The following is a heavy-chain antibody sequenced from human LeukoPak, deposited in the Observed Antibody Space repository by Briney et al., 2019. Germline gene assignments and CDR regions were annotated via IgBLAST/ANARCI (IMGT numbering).Heavy chain of an antibody. D-gene: IGHD6-6*01. Sequence: SETLSLTCTVSGGSISSYYWSWIRQPPGKGLEWIGYIYTSGSTNYNPSLKSRVTISVDTSKNQFSMKLSSVTAADTAVYYCAGFSSSSFNYYYYMDVWGKGTTVSVSS. CDR1: GGSISSYY. CDR3: AGFSSSSFNYYYYMDV. J-gene: IGHJ6*03. V-gene: IGHV4-4*09. CDR2: IYTSGST.